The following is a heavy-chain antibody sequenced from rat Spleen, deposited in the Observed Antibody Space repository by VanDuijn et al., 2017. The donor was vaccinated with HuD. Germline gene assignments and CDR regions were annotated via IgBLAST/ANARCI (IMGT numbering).Heavy chain of an antibody. Sequence: EVQVVESGGGLVQPGRSMKLSCAASGFTFSNHDMAWVRQAPTKGLEWVASISPSGGSTYYRDSVKGRLTVSRDDAKSTLYLQMDSLRSEDTATYYCARGGYFRYWGLGVMVTVSS. CDR2: ISPSGGST. V-gene: IGHV5-25*01. D-gene: IGHD1-1*01. CDR3: ARGGYFRY. J-gene: IGHJ2*01. CDR1: GFTFSNHD.